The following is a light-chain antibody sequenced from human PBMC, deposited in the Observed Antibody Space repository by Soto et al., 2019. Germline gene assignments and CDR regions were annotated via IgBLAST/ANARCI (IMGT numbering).Light chain of an antibody. Sequence: QPVLTQSPSASASLGPSVKLTCTLSSGHSSYDIAWHQQQPEKGPRYLMKLNNDGSHSKGDGIPARFSGSSSGAERYLTLSSLQSEDEADYYCQPGGTGIGVFGGGTKVTVL. CDR1: SGHSSYD. J-gene: IGLJ2*01. V-gene: IGLV4-69*01. CDR3: QPGGTGIGV. CDR2: LNNDGSH.